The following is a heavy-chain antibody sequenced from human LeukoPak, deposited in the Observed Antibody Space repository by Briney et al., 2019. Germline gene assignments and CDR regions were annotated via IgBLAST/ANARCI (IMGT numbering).Heavy chain of an antibody. CDR1: GSTFSSYS. Sequence: GGSLRLSCGASGSTFSSYSMNWVRQAPGKGLEWVSSISSSSAYIYYADSVKGRFTISRDNAKNSLYLQMNSLRVEDTAVYCCARASSQWLVPYWGQGTLVTVSS. D-gene: IGHD6-19*01. J-gene: IGHJ4*02. CDR2: ISSSSAYI. CDR3: ARASSQWLVPY. V-gene: IGHV3-21*01.